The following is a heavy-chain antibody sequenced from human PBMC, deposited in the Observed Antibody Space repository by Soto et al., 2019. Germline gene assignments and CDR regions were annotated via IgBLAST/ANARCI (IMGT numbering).Heavy chain of an antibody. CDR2: INPSGGST. J-gene: IGHJ4*02. D-gene: IGHD3-3*01. V-gene: IGHV1-46*01. CDR3: ARGLYYDFWSGYYSSSADY. Sequence: ASVKVSCKASGYTFTSYYMHWVRQAPGQGLEWMGIINPSGGSTSYAQKFQGRVTMTRDTSTSTVYMELSSLRSEDTAVYYCARGLYYDFWSGYYSSSADYWGQGTLVTVSS. CDR1: GYTFTSYY.